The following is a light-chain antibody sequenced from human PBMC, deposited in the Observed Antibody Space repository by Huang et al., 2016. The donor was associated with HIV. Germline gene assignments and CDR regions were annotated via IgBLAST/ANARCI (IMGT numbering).Light chain of an antibody. CDR2: CTA. V-gene: IGKV3-20*01. CDR1: QSIDSGY. J-gene: IGKJ2*01. Sequence: EVVLTQSPGTLSLSPGERATLSCRASQSIDSGYLAWYQQKPGQAPRLRIYCTADRATGSPDRCSGGGFGTDFTLTISRLEHEDLALYHCHYCGSSSYTFGQGTKLEIK. CDR3: HYCGSSSYT.